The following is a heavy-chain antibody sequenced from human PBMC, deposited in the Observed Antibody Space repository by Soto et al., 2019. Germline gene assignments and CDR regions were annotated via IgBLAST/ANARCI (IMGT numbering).Heavy chain of an antibody. Sequence: SETLSLTCTFSCCSISSYYWTWIRQPPGRGLEWIGHISYTGSANYNPSLKSRVSISVDTSKSQFSLKMSSVTAADTAVFYCARLSTADYVYYYYYGMDVWGQGTTVT. CDR2: ISYTGSA. CDR1: CCSISSYY. D-gene: IGHD4-17*01. V-gene: IGHV4-59*08. J-gene: IGHJ6*02. CDR3: ARLSTADYVYYYYYGMDV.